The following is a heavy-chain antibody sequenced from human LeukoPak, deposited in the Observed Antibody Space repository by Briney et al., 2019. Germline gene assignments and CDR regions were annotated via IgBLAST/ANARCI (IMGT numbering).Heavy chain of an antibody. D-gene: IGHD3-10*01. V-gene: IGHV3-48*01. CDR3: ARDSSWSFDY. CDR2: ISSSGTI. J-gene: IGHJ4*02. Sequence: GGSLRLSCAASGFSFSTSSMNWVRQAPGKGLEWLSYISSSGTIDYADSVKGRFTISYDNAKNSLYLQMNSLRADDTAVYYCARDSSWSFDYWGQGNLVTVPS. CDR1: GFSFSTSS.